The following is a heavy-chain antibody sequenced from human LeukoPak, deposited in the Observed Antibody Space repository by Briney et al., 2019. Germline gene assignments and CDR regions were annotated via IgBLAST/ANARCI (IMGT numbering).Heavy chain of an antibody. V-gene: IGHV3-48*03. D-gene: IGHD1-20*01. J-gene: IGHJ3*02. Sequence: PGGSLRLSCAASGFTFSSYEMNWVRQAPGKGLEWVSYISSSGSTIYYADSVKGRFTISRDNAKNSLYLQMNSLRAEDTAVYYCAREGITGGNDAFDIWGQGTMVTVSS. CDR1: GFTFSSYE. CDR2: ISSSGSTI. CDR3: AREGITGGNDAFDI.